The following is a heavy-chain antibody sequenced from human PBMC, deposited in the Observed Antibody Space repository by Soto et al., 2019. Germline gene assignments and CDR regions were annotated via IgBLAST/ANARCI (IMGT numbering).Heavy chain of an antibody. J-gene: IGHJ4*02. Sequence: SETLSLTCTVSGGSISSTGYYWGWIRQPPGKGLEWIGSIYYSGNTYYNPSLKSRLTISVDTSKNQFSLKLSSVTAADTAVYYCARQGENSSGSDFWGQGTLVTVSS. D-gene: IGHD3-22*01. V-gene: IGHV4-39*01. CDR2: IYYSGNT. CDR3: ARQGENSSGSDF. CDR1: GGSISSTGYY.